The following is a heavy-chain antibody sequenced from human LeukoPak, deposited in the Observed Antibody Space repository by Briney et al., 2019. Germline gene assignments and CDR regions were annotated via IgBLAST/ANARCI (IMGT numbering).Heavy chain of an antibody. D-gene: IGHD3-22*01. CDR3: ARQILPDYYDSSGFAIDY. Sequence: SETLSLTCAVSGGSISSGGYSWSWIRQPPGKGLEWIGYIYHSGSTYYNPSLKSRVTISVDTSKNQFSLKLSSVTAADTAVYYCARQILPDYYDSSGFAIDYWGQGTLVTVSS. CDR2: IYHSGST. V-gene: IGHV4-30-2*01. CDR1: GGSISSGGYS. J-gene: IGHJ4*02.